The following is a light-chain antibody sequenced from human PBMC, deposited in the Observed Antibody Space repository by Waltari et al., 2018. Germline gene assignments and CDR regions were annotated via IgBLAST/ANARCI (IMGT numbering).Light chain of an antibody. Sequence: AIRITQSPSSLSASTGDSVTITCRACQGISSYLAWYQQKPGKAPKVLIYAASTLQTGVPSRFSGTGSGTDFTFAITSLQPEDAATYYCQHFDNLLFTFGQGTKLEI. V-gene: IGKV1-8*01. J-gene: IGKJ2*01. CDR3: QHFDNLLFT. CDR1: QGISSY. CDR2: AAS.